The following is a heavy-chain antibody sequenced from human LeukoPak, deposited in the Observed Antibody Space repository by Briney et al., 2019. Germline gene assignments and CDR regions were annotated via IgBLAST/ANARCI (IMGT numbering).Heavy chain of an antibody. J-gene: IGHJ6*03. CDR3: AKKTADYYYMDV. CDR2: VWSDGSNK. V-gene: IGHV3-30*02. CDR1: GFTFSTYG. Sequence: GGSLRLSCVASGFTFSTYGMHWVRQAPGKGLEWVSFVWSDGSNKYYTDSVKGRFTISRDNSKNTLYLQMNSLRGEDTAVYYCAKKTADYYYMDVWGKGTTVTVSS.